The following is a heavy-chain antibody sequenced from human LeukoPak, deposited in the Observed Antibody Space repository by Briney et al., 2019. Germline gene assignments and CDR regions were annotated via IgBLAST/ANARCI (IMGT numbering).Heavy chain of an antibody. CDR2: ITSSSSHI. V-gene: IGHV3-21*01. Sequence: NPGGSLRLSCAASGFTFSSYNMNWVRQAPGKGLEWVSSITSSSSHIYYADSVKGRFTISRDNAKNSLYLQIDSLRAEDTAVYYCARDPYSGSYVDYYYYYYMDVWGKGTTVTISS. CDR3: ARDPYSGSYVDYYYYYYMDV. D-gene: IGHD6-13*01. J-gene: IGHJ6*03. CDR1: GFTFSSYN.